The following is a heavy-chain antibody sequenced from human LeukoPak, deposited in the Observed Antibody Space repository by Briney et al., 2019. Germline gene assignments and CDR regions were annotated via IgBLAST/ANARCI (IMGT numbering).Heavy chain of an antibody. D-gene: IGHD6-13*01. CDR3: ARDTFGYSSSWYDY. V-gene: IGHV3-66*01. J-gene: IGHJ4*02. CDR1: GFTVSSNY. Sequence: GGSLRLSCAASGFTVSSNYMSWVRQAPGKGLEWVSVIYSGGSTYYADSVKGRFTISRDNSKNTLYLQMNSLRAEDTVVYYCARDTFGYSSSWYDYWGQGTLVTVSS. CDR2: IYSGGST.